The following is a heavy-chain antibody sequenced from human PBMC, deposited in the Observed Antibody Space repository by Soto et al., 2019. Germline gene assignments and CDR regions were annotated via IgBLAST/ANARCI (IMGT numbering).Heavy chain of an antibody. CDR2: ISSSSSYI. CDR1: GFTFSSYS. Sequence: XESLRLSCAASGFTFSSYSMNGVRQAPGKGLEWVSSISSSSSYIYYADSVKGRFTISRDNAKNSLYLQMNSLRAEDTAVYYCARGGNYSGYDFHYGMDVWGQGTTVTVSS. CDR3: ARGGNYSGYDFHYGMDV. J-gene: IGHJ6*02. V-gene: IGHV3-21*01. D-gene: IGHD5-12*01.